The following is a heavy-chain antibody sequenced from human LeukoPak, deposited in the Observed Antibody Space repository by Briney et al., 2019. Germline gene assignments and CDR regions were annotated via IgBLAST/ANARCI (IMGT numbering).Heavy chain of an antibody. D-gene: IGHD6-13*01. J-gene: IGHJ6*03. Sequence: ASVKVSCKASGGTFSSYAISWVRQAPGQGLEWMGGIIPIFGTANYAQKFQGRVTITTDESTSTAYMELSSLRSEDTAVYYCASCSGAAGKWDYMDVWGKGTTVTVSS. CDR3: ASCSGAAGKWDYMDV. CDR1: GGTFSSYA. CDR2: IIPIFGTA. V-gene: IGHV1-69*05.